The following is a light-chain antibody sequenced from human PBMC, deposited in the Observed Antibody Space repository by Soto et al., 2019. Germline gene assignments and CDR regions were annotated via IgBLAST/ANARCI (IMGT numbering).Light chain of an antibody. J-gene: IGLJ1*01. CDR1: SSNIAGNA. Sequence: QSVLTQPPSASGTPGQTVTISCPGGSSNIAGNAINWFQQLPGMAPKLLIYSGDHRPSGVPDRFSGSKSGTSASLAIIGLQSEDEADYYCATWADSLKTYVFGTGTKVTVL. CDR2: SGD. V-gene: IGLV1-44*01. CDR3: ATWADSLKTYV.